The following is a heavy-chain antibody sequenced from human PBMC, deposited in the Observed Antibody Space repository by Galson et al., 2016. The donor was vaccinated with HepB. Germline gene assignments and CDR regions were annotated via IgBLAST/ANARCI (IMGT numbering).Heavy chain of an antibody. CDR3: ARDRGSGGFYYQAFES. J-gene: IGHJ4*02. D-gene: IGHD2-15*01. CDR2: ISHSGST. Sequence: SETLSLTCAVYDGSISNNFWHWVRQTPGKGLEWIGEISHSGSTNYNPSLKSRLTMSVDTSNNQFSLKLHSLTAADTAVYYCARDRGSGGFYYQAFESWGQGTLVTVSS. CDR1: DGSISNNF. V-gene: IGHV4-34*01.